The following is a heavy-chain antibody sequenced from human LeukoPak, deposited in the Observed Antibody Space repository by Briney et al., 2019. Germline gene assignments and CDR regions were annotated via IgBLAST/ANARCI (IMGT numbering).Heavy chain of an antibody. CDR2: IYYSGST. CDR3: ARGGGYGDYGAYFDY. D-gene: IGHD4-17*01. V-gene: IGHV4-59*11. CDR1: GGSISSHY. J-gene: IGHJ4*02. Sequence: SETLSLTCTVSGGSISSHYWSWIRQPPGKGLEWIRYIYYSGSTNYNPSLKSRVTISVDTSKNQFTLKLSSVTAADTAVYYCARGGGYGDYGAYFDYWGQGTLVTVSS.